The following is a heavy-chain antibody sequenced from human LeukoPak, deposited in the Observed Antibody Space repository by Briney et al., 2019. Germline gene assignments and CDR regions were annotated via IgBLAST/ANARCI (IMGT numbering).Heavy chain of an antibody. CDR3: ARDRAMADY. J-gene: IGHJ4*02. V-gene: IGHV1-3*04. CDR1: GYIFTNYP. D-gene: IGHD5-18*01. Sequence: ASVKVSRKASGYIFTNYPIHWVRQAPGQRREWMGWINTGNGNTKYSQKFEGRVTVTRDTSATAAYMELSSLRSEDTAVYYCARDRAMADYWGQGTLVTVSS. CDR2: INTGNGNT.